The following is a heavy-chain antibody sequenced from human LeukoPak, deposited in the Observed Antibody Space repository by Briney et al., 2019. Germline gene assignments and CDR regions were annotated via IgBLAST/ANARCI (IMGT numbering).Heavy chain of an antibody. CDR2: IIPILGIA. CDR1: GGTFSSYA. Sequence: ASVKVSCKASGGTFSSYAISWVRQAPGQGLEWMGRIIPILGIANYAQKFQGRVTITADKSTSTAYMELSSLRSEDTAVYYCARDFLGGMSSGWYDGDNWFDPWGQGTLVTVSS. J-gene: IGHJ5*02. CDR3: ARDFLGGMSSGWYDGDNWFDP. V-gene: IGHV1-69*04. D-gene: IGHD6-19*01.